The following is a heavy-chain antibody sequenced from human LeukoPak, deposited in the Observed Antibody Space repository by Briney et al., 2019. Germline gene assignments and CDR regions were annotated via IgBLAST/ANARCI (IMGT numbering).Heavy chain of an antibody. CDR2: ISGSGGST. Sequence: GGSLRLSCAASGFTFSSYAMSWVRQAPGKGLEWVSAISGSGGSTYYADSVKGRFTISRDNAKNSLYLQMNSLRAEDTAVYYCARVVPRGDSSGYNYFDYWGQGTLVTVSS. CDR1: GFTFSSYA. J-gene: IGHJ4*02. V-gene: IGHV3-23*01. D-gene: IGHD3-22*01. CDR3: ARVVPRGDSSGYNYFDY.